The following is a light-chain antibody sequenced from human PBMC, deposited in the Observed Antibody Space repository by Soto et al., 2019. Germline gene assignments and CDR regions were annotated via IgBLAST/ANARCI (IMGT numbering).Light chain of an antibody. CDR2: EVS. J-gene: IGLJ1*01. V-gene: IGLV2-14*01. Sequence: QSVLTQPASVSGSPGQSITISCTGTSSDVGSYNYVSWYQQHPGKAPKLMIYEVSNRPSGVSIRFSGSKSGNTASLTISGLQAEDEADYYCSSYTTTNTYVFGTGTKLTVL. CDR3: SSYTTTNTYV. CDR1: SSDVGSYNY.